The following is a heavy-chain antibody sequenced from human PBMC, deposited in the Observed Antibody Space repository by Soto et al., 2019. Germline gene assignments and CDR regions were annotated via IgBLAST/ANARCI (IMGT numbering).Heavy chain of an antibody. CDR2: IYYTGST. J-gene: IGHJ4*02. CDR3: ARANWYSEY. CDR1: GGSINNHY. V-gene: IGHV4-59*11. D-gene: IGHD7-27*01. Sequence: QVHLQASGPGLVKPSETLSLTCTVSGGSINNHYWSWVRQPPEKGLEWIGYIYYTGSTNYNPSLKSRVTTSVDTSKTQFTLNLTSLTAADTAIYYCARANWYSEYWGQGTLVTVSS.